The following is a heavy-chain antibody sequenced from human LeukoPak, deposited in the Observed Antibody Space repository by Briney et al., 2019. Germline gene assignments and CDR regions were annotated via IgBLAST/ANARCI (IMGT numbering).Heavy chain of an antibody. V-gene: IGHV3-66*01. CDR1: GFTVSSNY. Sequence: GGSLRLSCAVSGFTVSSNYMSWVRQAPGKGLEWVSVIYSDRSTYYADSVKGRFTISRDNSKNTLFLQMNSLRAEDTAVYYCARALRGYSYVLDYWGQGTLVTVSA. D-gene: IGHD5-18*01. CDR2: IYSDRST. CDR3: ARALRGYSYVLDY. J-gene: IGHJ4*02.